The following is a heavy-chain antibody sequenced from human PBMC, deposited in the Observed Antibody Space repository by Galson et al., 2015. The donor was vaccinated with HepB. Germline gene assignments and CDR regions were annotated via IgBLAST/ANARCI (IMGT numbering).Heavy chain of an antibody. Sequence: SLRLSCAASGFAFDSHAMSWVRQAPGRGLEWISGITGKGDSTFYADYVKGRFTVSKDNSNNMLYLQMNSLRAEDAGLYFCAKGYGVFDSWGQGILVTVSS. D-gene: IGHD5-18*01. CDR2: ITGKGDST. CDR1: GFAFDSHA. J-gene: IGHJ5*01. CDR3: AKGYGVFDS. V-gene: IGHV3-23*01.